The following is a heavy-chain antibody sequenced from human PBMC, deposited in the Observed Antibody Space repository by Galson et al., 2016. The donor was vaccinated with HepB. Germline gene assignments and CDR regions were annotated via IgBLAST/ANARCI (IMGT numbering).Heavy chain of an antibody. CDR1: GGSISSTANW. V-gene: IGHV4-4*02. CDR3: ARDCTGGTCKFAGYDAFDI. CDR2: IYHSGDT. D-gene: IGHD2-8*02. Sequence: SETLSLTCTVSGGSISSTANWWSWVRQSPGQGLEWIGEIYHSGDTNYNPSLKSRATISVDTSRNQFSLSLSSVTAADTAVYYRARDCTGGTCKFAGYDAFDIWGQGTTVTVSS. J-gene: IGHJ3*02.